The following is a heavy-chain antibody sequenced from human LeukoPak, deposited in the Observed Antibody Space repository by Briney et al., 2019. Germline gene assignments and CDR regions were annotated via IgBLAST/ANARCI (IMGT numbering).Heavy chain of an antibody. CDR1: GGSFSGYY. CDR2: INHSGST. CDR3: ARALYSSSWYGY. Sequence: SETLSLTCAVYGGSFSGYYWSWIRQPPGKGLEWIGEINHSGSTNYNPSLKSRVTISVGTSKNQFSLKLSSMTAADTAVYYCARALYSSSWYGYWGQGTLVTVSS. V-gene: IGHV4-34*01. J-gene: IGHJ4*02. D-gene: IGHD6-13*01.